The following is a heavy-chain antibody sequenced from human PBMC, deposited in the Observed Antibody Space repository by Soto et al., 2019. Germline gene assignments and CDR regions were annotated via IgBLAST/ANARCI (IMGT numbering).Heavy chain of an antibody. V-gene: IGHV4-39*01. Sequence: SETLSLTCTVSGGSISSSSYYWGWIRQPPGKGLEWIGSIYYSGSTYYNPSLKSRVTISVDTSKNQFSLQLSSVTAADTAVYYCARYMVRGVINKIVRDIWGQGTMVTVSS. CDR3: ARYMVRGVINKIVRDI. J-gene: IGHJ3*02. D-gene: IGHD3-10*01. CDR1: GGSISSSSYY. CDR2: IYYSGST.